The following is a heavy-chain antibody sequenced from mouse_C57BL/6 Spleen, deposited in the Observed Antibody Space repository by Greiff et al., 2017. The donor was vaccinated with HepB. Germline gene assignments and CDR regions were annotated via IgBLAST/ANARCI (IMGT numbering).Heavy chain of an antibody. J-gene: IGHJ2*01. Sequence: VQLQQSGAELVRPGASVKLSCKASGYTFTDYYINWVKQRPGQGLEWIARIYPGSGNTYYNEKFKGKATLTAEKYSSTAYMQLSSLTSEDSAVYFCARWGYYGSGDYWGQGTTLTVSS. V-gene: IGHV1-76*01. CDR2: IYPGSGNT. CDR3: ARWGYYGSGDY. CDR1: GYTFTDYY. D-gene: IGHD1-1*01.